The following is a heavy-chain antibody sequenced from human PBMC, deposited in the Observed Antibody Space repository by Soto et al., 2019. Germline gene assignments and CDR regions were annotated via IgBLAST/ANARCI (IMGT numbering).Heavy chain of an antibody. CDR3: ASPPAGVVVVAATPDYYGMDV. CDR2: IIPIFGTA. V-gene: IGHV1-69*06. CDR1: GGTFSSYA. Sequence: QVQLVQSGAEVKKPGSSVKVSCKASGGTFSSYAISWVRQAPGQGLEWMGGIIPIFGTANYAQKFQGRVTITADKSMSTAYMELSSLRSEDTAVYYCASPPAGVVVVAATPDYYGMDVWGQGTTVTVSS. D-gene: IGHD2-15*01. J-gene: IGHJ6*02.